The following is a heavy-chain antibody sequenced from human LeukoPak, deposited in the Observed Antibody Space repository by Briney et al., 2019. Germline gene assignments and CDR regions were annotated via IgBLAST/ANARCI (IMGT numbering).Heavy chain of an antibody. CDR3: ARAKRNGFAI. Sequence: PGRSLRLSCAASGFTFSNYSMNWVREAPGKGLEWVSYISRSSSIIYYADSVKGRFTISRDNAKNSLFLQMNSLRAEDTAVYYCARAKRNGFAIWGQGTMVTVSS. CDR2: ISRSSSII. CDR1: GFTFSNYS. J-gene: IGHJ3*02. V-gene: IGHV3-48*01.